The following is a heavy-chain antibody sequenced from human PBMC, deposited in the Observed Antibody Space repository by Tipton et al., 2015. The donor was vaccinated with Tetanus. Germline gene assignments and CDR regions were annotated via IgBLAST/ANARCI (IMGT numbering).Heavy chain of an antibody. CDR2: IYESGDT. V-gene: IGHV4-39*01. D-gene: IGHD3-3*01. J-gene: IGHJ4*02. CDR1: GGSIRGGTFY. Sequence: TLSLTCTVSGGSIRGGTFYWGWIRQPPGKGLEWIGSIYESGDTYYIPSLKSRVTISVDTSKNQFSLNLNSMAAADTGVYYCARHQSGCLTPFDYWGQGNLVTVSS. CDR3: ARHQSGCLTPFDY.